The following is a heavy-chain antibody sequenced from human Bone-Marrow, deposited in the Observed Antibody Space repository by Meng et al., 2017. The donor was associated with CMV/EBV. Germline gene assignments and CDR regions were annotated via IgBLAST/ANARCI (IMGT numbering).Heavy chain of an antibody. Sequence: QVQLVQAGAAVKQPGASVKVSCKASAYTFTGYYIHWVRQAPGQGLEWMGWVNPNNGDTSYAQNFQGRVTMTTGTSTSTAYMELRSLRSDDTAVYYCVMDDYWGQGTLVTVSS. D-gene: IGHD2-8*01. J-gene: IGHJ4*02. V-gene: IGHV1-2*02. CDR2: VNPNNGDT. CDR1: AYTFTGYY. CDR3: VMDDY.